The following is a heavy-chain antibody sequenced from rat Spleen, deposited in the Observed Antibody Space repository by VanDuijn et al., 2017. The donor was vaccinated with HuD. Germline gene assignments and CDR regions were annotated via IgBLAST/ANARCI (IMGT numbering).Heavy chain of an antibody. CDR3: TRSNWEDFDY. Sequence: QVQLKESGPGLVQPSQTLSLTCTVSGFSLTSYNVHWVRQPPGQGLEWMGVIWNVGGTRYNSALKSRLSISRDTSKSQVFLKMNSLQTDDTGTYYCTRSNWEDFDYWGQGVMVTVSS. J-gene: IGHJ2*01. D-gene: IGHD5-1*01. CDR2: IWNVGGT. CDR1: GFSLTSYN. V-gene: IGHV2-30*01.